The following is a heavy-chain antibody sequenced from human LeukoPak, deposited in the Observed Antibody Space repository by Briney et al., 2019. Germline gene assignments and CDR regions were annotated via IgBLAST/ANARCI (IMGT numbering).Heavy chain of an antibody. D-gene: IGHD3-10*01. J-gene: IGHJ4*02. V-gene: IGHV4-34*01. CDR2: IDHSGSS. CDR1: GFTFSSYS. CDR3: ARGWVRGVIVDF. Sequence: PGGSLRLSCAASGFTFSSYSMNWVRQAPGKGLEWIGQIDHSGSSNYNPSLKSRVTISVDMSKNQFSLKLSSVTAADTAVYYCARGWVRGVIVDFWGQGTLVTVSS.